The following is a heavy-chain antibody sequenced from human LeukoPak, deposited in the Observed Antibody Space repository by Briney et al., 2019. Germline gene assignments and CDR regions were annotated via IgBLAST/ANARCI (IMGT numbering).Heavy chain of an antibody. CDR3: ARVGGSGSYFVLDYYMDV. V-gene: IGHV4-34*01. Sequence: PSETLSLTCAVYGGSFSGYYWSWIRQPPGKGLEWIGEINHSGSTNYNPSLKSRVTISVDTSKNQFSLKLSSVTAADTAVYYCARVGGSGSYFVLDYYMDVWGKGTTVTISS. J-gene: IGHJ6*03. CDR1: GGSFSGYY. CDR2: INHSGST. D-gene: IGHD3-10*01.